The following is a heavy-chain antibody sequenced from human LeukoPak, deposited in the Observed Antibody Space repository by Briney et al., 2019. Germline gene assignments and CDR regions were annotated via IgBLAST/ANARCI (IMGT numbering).Heavy chain of an antibody. CDR3: ARGYCSGGSCYRAFDI. D-gene: IGHD2-15*01. J-gene: IGHJ3*02. Sequence: SVKVSCKASGGTFSSYAISWVRQAPGQGLEWMGGIIPIFGTANYAQKFQGRVTITADESTSTAYMELSSLRSEDTAVYYCARGYCSGGSCYRAFDIWGQGTMVTVSS. V-gene: IGHV1-69*13. CDR2: IIPIFGTA. CDR1: GGTFSSYA.